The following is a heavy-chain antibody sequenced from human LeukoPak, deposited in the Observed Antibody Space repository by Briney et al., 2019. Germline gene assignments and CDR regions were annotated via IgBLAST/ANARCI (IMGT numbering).Heavy chain of an antibody. Sequence: ASVKVSCKASGGTFSSYAISWVRQAPGQGPEWIGGIIPISGTAKYAQKLQGRVTISADMSTGTAYMELSSLSSEDTAVYYCAGSYNTYYAQDYWGQGALVTVSS. CDR3: AGSYNTYYAQDY. CDR2: IIPISGTA. CDR1: GGTFSSYA. J-gene: IGHJ4*02. V-gene: IGHV1-69*06. D-gene: IGHD1-14*01.